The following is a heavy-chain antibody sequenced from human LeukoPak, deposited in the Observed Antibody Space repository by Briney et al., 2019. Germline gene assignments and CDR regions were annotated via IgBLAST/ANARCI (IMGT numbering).Heavy chain of an antibody. CDR2: INPNSGGT. J-gene: IGHJ3*02. D-gene: IGHD4-17*01. CDR3: ARDSVYGDHDAFDI. Sequence: ASVKVSCKASGYTFTGYYMHWVRQAPGQGLEWMGWINPNSGGTNYAQKFQGRVNMTRDTSISTAYMELSRLRSDDTAVYYCARDSVYGDHDAFDIWGQGTMVTVSS. V-gene: IGHV1-2*02. CDR1: GYTFTGYY.